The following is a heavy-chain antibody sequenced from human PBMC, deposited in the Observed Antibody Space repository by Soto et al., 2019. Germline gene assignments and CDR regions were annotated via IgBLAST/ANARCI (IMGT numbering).Heavy chain of an antibody. J-gene: IGHJ6*02. CDR2: ISAYNGNT. Sequence: ASVKVSRKASGYTFTSYGISWERQAPGQGLDWMGWISAYNGNTKYAQDLQGRVTMTTDTSTSTAYMELRSLRSDDTAMYYCARFSGGSYNTYYFYYGMDVWGQGTTVTVSS. V-gene: IGHV1-18*04. CDR1: GYTFTSYG. D-gene: IGHD2-15*01. CDR3: ARFSGGSYNTYYFYYGMDV.